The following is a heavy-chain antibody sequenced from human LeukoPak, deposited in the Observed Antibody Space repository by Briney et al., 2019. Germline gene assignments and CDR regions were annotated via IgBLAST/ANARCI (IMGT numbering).Heavy chain of an antibody. Sequence: GRCLRLSCAASGFAFGGFGMHSVRQAPGKGLEWVAVIWYDGTNKYYAHSVKGRFTISRGNSKHALYLQMTSLRAEDTAVYYCARATVTRRFDPWGQGTLVTVSS. CDR1: GFAFGGFG. J-gene: IGHJ5*02. D-gene: IGHD4-17*01. V-gene: IGHV3-33*01. CDR3: ARATVTRRFDP. CDR2: IWYDGTNK.